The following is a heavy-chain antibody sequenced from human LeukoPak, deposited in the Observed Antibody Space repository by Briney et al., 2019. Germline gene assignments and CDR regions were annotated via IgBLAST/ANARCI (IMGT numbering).Heavy chain of an antibody. CDR2: IYYSGRT. D-gene: IGHD2-2*01. CDR3: ARTYRSSTSCYLFHFDY. Sequence: SETLSLTCTVSGGSISGYYWSWLRQHPGRGLEGIGYIYYSGRTNYSPSLECRVTISVDTSRSQFSLQLSSVTAADTAVYYCARTYRSSTSCYLFHFDYWGQGILVAVSS. CDR1: GGSISGYY. J-gene: IGHJ4*02. V-gene: IGHV4-59*01.